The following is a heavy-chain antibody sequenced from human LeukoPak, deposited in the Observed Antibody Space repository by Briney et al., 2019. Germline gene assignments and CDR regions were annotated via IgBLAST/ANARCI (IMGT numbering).Heavy chain of an antibody. D-gene: IGHD3-22*01. V-gene: IGHV3-23*01. J-gene: IGHJ5*02. CDR1: GITFSNYA. Sequence: QPGGSLRLSCAASGITFSNYAMSWVRQAPGKGLEWVSIIGYRGSSIYYAYSVKGRFTISRDNSKNTLSLQMNGRRPEDTAVYYCAKGAPYYYDSSGYPGFDPWGQGTLVTVSS. CDR3: AKGAPYYYDSSGYPGFDP. CDR2: IGYRGSSI.